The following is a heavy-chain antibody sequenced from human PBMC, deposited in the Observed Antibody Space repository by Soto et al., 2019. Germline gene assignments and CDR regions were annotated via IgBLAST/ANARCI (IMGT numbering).Heavy chain of an antibody. D-gene: IGHD3-3*01. CDR1: GFRFEQYV. Sequence: VQVVASGGGLVQPGRSLRLSCAASGFRFEQYVMHWVRQAPGKGLECVSTVSPTGDTVAYADSVEGRFTVSRDNAKNTLYLQMNSLKGDDTTSYYCLKDAPEGWIDDWGQGTLVTVSS. J-gene: IGHJ4*02. V-gene: IGHV3-9*01. CDR2: VSPTGDTV. CDR3: LKDAPEGWIDD.